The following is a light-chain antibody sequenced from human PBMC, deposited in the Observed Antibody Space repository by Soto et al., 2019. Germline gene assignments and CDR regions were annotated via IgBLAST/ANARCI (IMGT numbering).Light chain of an antibody. J-gene: IGKJ1*01. V-gene: IGKV3-11*01. CDR3: QQRSNWPWT. CDR2: DAS. CDR1: PSISNS. Sequence: ETVLTQSPATLSLSPGERATLSCRASPSISNSLAWYQQKAGQAPRLLIYDASNRATGIPARFSGSGSGTDITLTITSLEPEDFEVYYCQQRSNWPWTFGQGTKVEIK.